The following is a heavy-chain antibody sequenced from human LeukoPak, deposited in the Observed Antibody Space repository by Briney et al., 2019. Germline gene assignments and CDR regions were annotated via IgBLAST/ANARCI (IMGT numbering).Heavy chain of an antibody. J-gene: IGHJ4*02. D-gene: IGHD4-23*01. CDR1: GYTFTSYY. CDR3: ARVDPPVVYDY. CDR2: INPSGGST. Sequence: ASVKVSCKASGYTFTSYYMHWVRQAPGQGLEWMGIINPSGGSTSYAQKFQGRVTMTRDMSTSTVYMELSSLRSEDTAVYYCARVDPPVVYDYWGQGTLVTVSS. V-gene: IGHV1-46*01.